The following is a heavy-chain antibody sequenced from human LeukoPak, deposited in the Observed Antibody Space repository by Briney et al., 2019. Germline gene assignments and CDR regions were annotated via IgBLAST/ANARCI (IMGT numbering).Heavy chain of an antibody. CDR3: ASRNYYDSSGYYPEYYYYMDV. Sequence: SVKVSCKASGGTFSSYAISWVRQAPGQGLEWMGGIIPIFGTANYAQKFQGRVTITTDESTSTAYMGLSSLRSEDTAVYYCASRNYYDSSGYYPEYYYYMDVWGKGTTVTVSS. J-gene: IGHJ6*03. CDR2: IIPIFGTA. V-gene: IGHV1-69*05. CDR1: GGTFSSYA. D-gene: IGHD3-22*01.